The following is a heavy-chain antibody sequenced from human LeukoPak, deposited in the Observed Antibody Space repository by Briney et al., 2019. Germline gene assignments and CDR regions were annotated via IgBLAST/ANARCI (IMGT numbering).Heavy chain of an antibody. CDR2: IDARSGIT. Sequence: GGSLRLSWAASGFTFTIFGLNWVRQAPGKGPEWGSYIDARSGITYYADSVQGRFTISRDDARESVFLQMDGLRVDDTAVYYCARTYDFGRGPPGDAFDNWGPGTWVIVSA. D-gene: IGHD3-3*01. CDR3: ARTYDFGRGPPGDAFDN. J-gene: IGHJ3*02. CDR1: GFTFTIFG. V-gene: IGHV3-48*01.